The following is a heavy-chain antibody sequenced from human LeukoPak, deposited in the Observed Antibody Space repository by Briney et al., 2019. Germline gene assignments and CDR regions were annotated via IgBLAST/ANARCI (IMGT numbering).Heavy chain of an antibody. CDR1: GGSISSYY. D-gene: IGHD2-15*01. V-gene: IGHV4-4*07. Sequence: SETLSLTCTVSGGSISSYYWSWIRQPAGKGLEWIGRIYTSGSTNYNPSLKSRVTMSVDTSKNQFSLKLSSVTAADTAVYYCAREVGAAYYYYYFYMDVWGKGTTVTISS. CDR3: AREVGAAYYYYYFYMDV. J-gene: IGHJ6*03. CDR2: IYTSGST.